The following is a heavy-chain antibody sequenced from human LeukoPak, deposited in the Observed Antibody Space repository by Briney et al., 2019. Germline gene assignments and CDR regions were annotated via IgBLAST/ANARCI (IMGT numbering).Heavy chain of an antibody. CDR2: INHSGST. CDR1: GGSFSGYY. J-gene: IGHJ5*02. D-gene: IGHD6-13*01. Sequence: SETLSLTCAVYGGSFSGYYWSWIRQPPGKGLEWIGEINHSGSTNYNPSLKSRVTISVATSKNQFSLKLSSVTAADTAVYYCARGYSSSCYARWFDPWGQGTLVTVSS. V-gene: IGHV4-34*01. CDR3: ARGYSSSCYARWFDP.